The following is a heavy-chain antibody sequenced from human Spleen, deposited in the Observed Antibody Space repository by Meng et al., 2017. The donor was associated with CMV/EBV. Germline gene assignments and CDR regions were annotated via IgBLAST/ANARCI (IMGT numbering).Heavy chain of an antibody. D-gene: IGHD3-10*01. V-gene: IGHV1-46*01. Sequence: SGYSVMRFHMHWLRQAPGQRLEWIGLVNPNGGSTGYTQKVQGRVIMTRVTSTNTVYMELGRLRSEDTAVYYCARGAVWFRDSTAFFDYWGQGSLVTVSS. CDR3: ARGAVWFRDSTAFFDY. CDR2: VNPNGGST. CDR1: GYSVMRFH. J-gene: IGHJ4*02.